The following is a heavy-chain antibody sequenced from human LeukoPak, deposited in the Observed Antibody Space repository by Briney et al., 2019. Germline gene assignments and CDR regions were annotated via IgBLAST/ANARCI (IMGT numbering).Heavy chain of an antibody. V-gene: IGHV1-46*01. D-gene: IGHD5-12*01. Sequence: ASVKVSCKASGYTFTSYYMHWVRQAPGQGLEWMGIINPSGGSTSYAQKFQGRVTMTRDMSTSTVYMELSSLRSEDTAVYYCASEYGGLTFDYWGQGTLVTVSS. J-gene: IGHJ4*02. CDR1: GYTFTSYY. CDR2: INPSGGST. CDR3: ASEYGGLTFDY.